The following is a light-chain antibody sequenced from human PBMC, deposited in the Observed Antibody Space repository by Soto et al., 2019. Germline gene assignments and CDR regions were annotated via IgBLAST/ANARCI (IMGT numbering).Light chain of an antibody. V-gene: IGKV3-20*01. Sequence: LTQSPGTLSLSPGEKANLSCRASQSVSSSYLAWYQQKPGQAPRLLIYGASSRATGIPDRFSGSGSGTDFTLTISRLEPENFAVYYCQQYGSSPWTFGQGTKVYIK. CDR2: GAS. CDR3: QQYGSSPWT. CDR1: QSVSSSY. J-gene: IGKJ1*01.